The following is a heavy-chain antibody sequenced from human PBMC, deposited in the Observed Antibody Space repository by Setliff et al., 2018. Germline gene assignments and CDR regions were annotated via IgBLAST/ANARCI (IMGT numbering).Heavy chain of an antibody. D-gene: IGHD3-10*01. Sequence: PGGSLRLSCAASGFTFSSYGMHWVRQAPGKGLEWVAFIRYDGSNKYYADSVKGRFTISRDNSKNTLYLQMNSLRPDDTAVYYCAKDIYGSGSYAVGGYFDYWGQGTQVTVSS. V-gene: IGHV3-30*02. CDR1: GFTFSSYG. CDR2: IRYDGSNK. CDR3: AKDIYGSGSYAVGGYFDY. J-gene: IGHJ4*02.